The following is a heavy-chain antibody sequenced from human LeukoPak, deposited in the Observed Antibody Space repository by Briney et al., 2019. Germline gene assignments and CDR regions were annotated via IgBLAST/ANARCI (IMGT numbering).Heavy chain of an antibody. CDR2: IYYSGST. CDR3: ARHRRPSSNWNDYNYFDY. Sequence: SETLSLTCTVSGGSISSSSYSWGWIRQPPGKGLEWIGSIYYSGSTYYNPSLKSRVTISVDTSKNQFSLKLSSVTAADTAVYYRARHRRPSSNWNDYNYFDYWGQGTLVTVSS. V-gene: IGHV4-39*01. D-gene: IGHD1-20*01. CDR1: GGSISSSSYS. J-gene: IGHJ4*02.